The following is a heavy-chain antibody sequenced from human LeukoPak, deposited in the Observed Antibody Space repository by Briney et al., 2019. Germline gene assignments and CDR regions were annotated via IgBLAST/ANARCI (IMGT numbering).Heavy chain of an antibody. Sequence: ASVKVSCKAFGYTFTSNYMHWVRQAPGQGPEWMGVISPSGGSTTYAQKFQGRVTLTRDMSTSTDYLELSSLRSEDTAVYYCARGYYYGSGSYSYYYYYMDVWGKGTTVTVSS. D-gene: IGHD3-10*01. CDR3: ARGYYYGSGSYSYYYYYMDV. V-gene: IGHV1-46*01. CDR2: ISPSGGST. J-gene: IGHJ6*03. CDR1: GYTFTSNY.